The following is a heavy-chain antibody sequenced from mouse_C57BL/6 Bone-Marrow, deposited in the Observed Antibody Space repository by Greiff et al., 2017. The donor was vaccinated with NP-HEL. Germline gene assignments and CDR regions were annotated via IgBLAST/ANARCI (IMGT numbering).Heavy chain of an antibody. V-gene: IGHV1-72*01. J-gene: IGHJ4*01. CDR1: GYTFTSYW. CDR3: AREGASLLLRNYYAMDY. CDR2: IDPNSGGT. D-gene: IGHD1-1*01. Sequence: VKLQQPGAELVKPGASVKLSCKASGYTFTSYWMHWVKQRPGRGLEWIGRIDPNSGGTKYNEKFKSKATLTVDKPSSTAYMQLSSLTSEDSAVYYCAREGASLLLRNYYAMDYWGQGTSVTVSS.